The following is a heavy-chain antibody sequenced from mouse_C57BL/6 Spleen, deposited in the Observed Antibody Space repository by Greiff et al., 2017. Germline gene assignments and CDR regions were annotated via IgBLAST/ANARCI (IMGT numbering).Heavy chain of an antibody. Sequence: QVQLKQPGAELVMPGASVKLSCKASGYTFTSYWVHWVKQRPGQGLEWIGEIDPSDSYTNYNQKFKGKSTLTVDKSSSTAYMQLSSLTSEDSAVYYCARYTTVVEGYFDVWGTGTTVTVSS. J-gene: IGHJ1*03. CDR3: ARYTTVVEGYFDV. CDR2: IDPSDSYT. V-gene: IGHV1-69*01. CDR1: GYTFTSYW. D-gene: IGHD1-1*01.